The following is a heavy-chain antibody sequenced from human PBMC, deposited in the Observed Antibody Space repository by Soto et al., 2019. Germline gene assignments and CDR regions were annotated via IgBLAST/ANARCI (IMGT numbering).Heavy chain of an antibody. CDR1: GGSISSSSYY. CDR3: ARHDYGDRDFDY. CDR2: IYYSGST. V-gene: IGHV4-39*01. J-gene: IGHJ4*02. Sequence: QLLESGPGLVKPSETLSLTCTVSGGSISSSSYYWGWIRQPPGKGLEWIGSIYYSGSTYYNPSLKSRVTISVDTSKNQFSLKLSSVTAADTAVYYCARHDYGDRDFDYWGQGTLVTVSS. D-gene: IGHD4-17*01.